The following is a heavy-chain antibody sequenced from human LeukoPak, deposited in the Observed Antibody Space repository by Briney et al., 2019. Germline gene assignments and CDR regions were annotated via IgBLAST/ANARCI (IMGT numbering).Heavy chain of an antibody. CDR2: LGTAGDT. CDR1: RFTFNIYA. Sequence: PGGSLRLSCTASRFTFNIYAMHWVRQPAGEGLEWVSALGTAGDTFYPGSVKGRFSISRDNAKKSLFLQMNSLRVEDTAIYYCARQSTPHGNFDYWGQGTLVTVSS. CDR3: ARQSTPHGNFDY. J-gene: IGHJ4*02. D-gene: IGHD5-24*01. V-gene: IGHV3-13*01.